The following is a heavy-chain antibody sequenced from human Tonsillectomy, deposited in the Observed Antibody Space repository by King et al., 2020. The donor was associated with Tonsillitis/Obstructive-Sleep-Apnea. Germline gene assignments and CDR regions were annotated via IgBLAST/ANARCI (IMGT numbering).Heavy chain of an antibody. CDR3: ARDIALIVGVDYWYFDL. D-gene: IGHD1-26*01. V-gene: IGHV4-4*07. CDR2: IYTSGST. CDR1: GGSISSYY. Sequence: VQLQESGPGLVKPSETLSLTCTVSGGSISSYYWSWIRQPAGKGLEWIGRIYTSGSTNYNPSLKSRVTMSVDTSKNQFSLKLSSVTAADTAVYYCARDIALIVGVDYWYFDLWGRGTLVTVSS. J-gene: IGHJ2*01.